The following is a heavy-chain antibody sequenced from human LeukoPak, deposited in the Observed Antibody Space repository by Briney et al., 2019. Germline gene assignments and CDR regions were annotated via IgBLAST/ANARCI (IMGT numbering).Heavy chain of an antibody. CDR2: FDPEDGET. J-gene: IGHJ6*02. D-gene: IGHD3-9*01. Sequence: ASVKVSCKVSGYTLTELSMHWVRQAPGKGLEWMGGFDPEDGETIYAQKFQGRVTMTEDTSTDTAYMELSSLRSEDTAVYYCATADRGLRYFDWLSLLGMGFWGQGTTVTVSS. V-gene: IGHV1-24*01. CDR1: GYTLTELS. CDR3: ATADRGLRYFDWLSLLGMGF.